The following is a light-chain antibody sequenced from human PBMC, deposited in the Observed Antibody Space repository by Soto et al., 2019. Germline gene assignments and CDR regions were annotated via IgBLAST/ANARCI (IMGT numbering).Light chain of an antibody. V-gene: IGLV2-14*01. Sequence: QAVLTQPASVSGSPGQSITISCTGTSSDVGGYNYVSWYQQHPGKAPKLMISEVSNRPSGVSNRFSGSKSGNTASLTSSGPQAEDEADYYCSSYTSSSTPVVFGGGTQLTVL. CDR3: SSYTSSSTPVV. CDR1: SSDVGGYNY. CDR2: EVS. J-gene: IGLJ2*01.